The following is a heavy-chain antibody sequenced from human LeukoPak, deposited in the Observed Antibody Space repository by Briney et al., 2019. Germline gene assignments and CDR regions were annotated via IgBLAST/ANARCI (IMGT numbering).Heavy chain of an antibody. V-gene: IGHV4-39*07. D-gene: IGHD6-13*01. Sequence: NPSETLSLTCTVSGGSISSSSYYWGWIRQPPGKGLEWIGSIYYSGGTYYNPSLKSRVTISVDTSKNQFSLKLSSVTAADTAVYYCARGYSSSWYFGLARWFDPWGQGTLVTVSS. CDR1: GGSISSSSYY. CDR2: IYYSGGT. J-gene: IGHJ5*02. CDR3: ARGYSSSWYFGLARWFDP.